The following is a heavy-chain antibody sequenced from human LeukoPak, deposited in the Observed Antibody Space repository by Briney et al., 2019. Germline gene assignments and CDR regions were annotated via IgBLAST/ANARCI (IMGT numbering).Heavy chain of an antibody. CDR1: GYSISSGYY. CDR2: IYHSGST. D-gene: IGHD3-10*01. J-gene: IGHJ5*02. Sequence: PSQTLSLTCTVSGYSISSGYYWGWIRQPPGKGLEWIGSIYHSGSTYYNPSLKSRVTISVDTSKNQFSLKLSSVTAADTAVYYCARDLWTYYYGSGKKGGFDPWGQGTLVTVSS. V-gene: IGHV4-38-2*02. CDR3: ARDLWTYYYGSGKKGGFDP.